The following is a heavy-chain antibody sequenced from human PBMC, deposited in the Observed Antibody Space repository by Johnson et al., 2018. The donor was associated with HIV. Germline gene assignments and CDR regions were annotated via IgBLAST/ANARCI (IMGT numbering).Heavy chain of an antibody. D-gene: IGHD3-16*01. CDR3: AKDRGRPGPPAGLDI. V-gene: IGHV3-11*04. Sequence: VHLVESGGGLVKPGGSLRLSCAASGFTFSDYYMSWIRQAPGKGLEWVSYISSSGTTIYYADSVKGRFTISRDNSKNTLYLQMSSLKAEDTAVYYCAKDRGRPGPPAGLDIWGQGTMVTVSS. CDR1: GFTFSDYY. J-gene: IGHJ3*02. CDR2: ISSSGTTI.